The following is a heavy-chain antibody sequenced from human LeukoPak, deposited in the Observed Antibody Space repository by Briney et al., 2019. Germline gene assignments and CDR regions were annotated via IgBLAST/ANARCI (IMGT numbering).Heavy chain of an antibody. CDR1: GYTFTGYY. D-gene: IGHD2-15*01. CDR2: INPNSGGT. J-gene: IGHJ5*02. V-gene: IGHV1-2*02. Sequence: ASVKVSCKASGYTFTGYYMHWVRQAPGQGLEWMGWINPNSGGTNYAQKFQGRVTMTRDTSISTAYMELSRLRSDDTAVYYCARGNVDLIVVVAATDWFDPWGQGTLVTVSS. CDR3: ARGNVDLIVVVAATDWFDP.